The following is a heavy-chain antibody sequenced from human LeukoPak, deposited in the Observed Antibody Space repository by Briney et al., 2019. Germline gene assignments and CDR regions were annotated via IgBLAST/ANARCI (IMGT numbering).Heavy chain of an antibody. D-gene: IGHD3-9*01. V-gene: IGHV1-2*02. CDR3: ARSPNILTGENFDY. J-gene: IGHJ4*02. CDR2: INPTSGGT. CDR1: GYTFTGYY. Sequence: ASVKVSCKASGYTFTGYYMHWVRQAPGPGLEWMGWINPTSGGTNYAQKFQDRVTMTRDTSISTAYMELSRLRSDDTAVYYCARSPNILTGENFDYWGQGTLVTVSS.